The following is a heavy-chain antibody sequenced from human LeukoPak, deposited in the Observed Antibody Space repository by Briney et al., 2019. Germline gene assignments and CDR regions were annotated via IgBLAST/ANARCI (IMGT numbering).Heavy chain of an antibody. D-gene: IGHD3-3*01. CDR2: GRNKYSSYTT. CDR1: GFTFSDHY. J-gene: IGHJ5*02. CDR3: ARDKGVRFLEWFSMFDP. Sequence: PGGSLRLSCAASGFTFSDHYMYWVRQAPGQGLGWVGRGRNKYSSYTTQYAASVKGRFTISRDDSKNSLYLQMNSLKTEDTAVYSCARDKGVRFLEWFSMFDPWGQGTLVTVSS. V-gene: IGHV3-72*01.